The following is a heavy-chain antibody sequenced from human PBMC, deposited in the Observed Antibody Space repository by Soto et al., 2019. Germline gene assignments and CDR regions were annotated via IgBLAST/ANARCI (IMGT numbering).Heavy chain of an antibody. Sequence: GASVKVSCKASGYTFTGYYMHWVRQAPGQGLEWMGWINPNSGGTNYAQKFQGRVTMTRDTSISTAYMELSRLRYDDTAVYYCARVKLVLRGQWLVPFGMDVCGQGTTVTVSS. J-gene: IGHJ6*02. CDR3: ARVKLVLRGQWLVPFGMDV. CDR1: GYTFTGYY. D-gene: IGHD6-19*01. CDR2: INPNSGGT. V-gene: IGHV1-2*02.